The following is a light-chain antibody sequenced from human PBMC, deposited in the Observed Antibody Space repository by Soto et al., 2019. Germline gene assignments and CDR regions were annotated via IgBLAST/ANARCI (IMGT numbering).Light chain of an antibody. CDR1: SSDVGGHNY. V-gene: IGLV2-14*01. CDR2: EVS. Sequence: QSALTQPASVSGSPGQSITISCTGTSSDVGGHNYVSWYQHHADKAPKLMIYEVSNRPSGVSNRFSGSKSGNTASLTIYGLQAEDEADYYCSSFSSSSTLYVFGTGTKVPVL. J-gene: IGLJ1*01. CDR3: SSFSSSSTLYV.